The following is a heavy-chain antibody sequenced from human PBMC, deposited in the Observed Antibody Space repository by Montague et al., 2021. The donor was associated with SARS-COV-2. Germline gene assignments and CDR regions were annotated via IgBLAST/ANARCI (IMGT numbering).Heavy chain of an antibody. D-gene: IGHD3-9*01. CDR1: GGSISSYY. CDR3: ARDERYIDWSHYYYYGMDV. V-gene: IGHV4-4*07. J-gene: IGHJ6*02. CDR2: IYTSGST. Sequence: SETLSLTCTVSGGSISSYYWSWIRQPAGKGLEWVGRIYTSGSTNYNPSLKSRVTMSVDTSKNQFSLKLSSVTAADTAVYYCARDERYIDWSHYYYYGMDVWGQGTTVTVSS.